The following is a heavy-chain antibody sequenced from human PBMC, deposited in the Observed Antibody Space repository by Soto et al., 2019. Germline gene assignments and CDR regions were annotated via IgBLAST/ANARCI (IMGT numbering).Heavy chain of an antibody. CDR1: GYSFTSYW. Sequence: GESLKISCKGSGYSFTSYWIGWVRQMPGKGLEWMGIIYPGDSDTRYSPSFQGQVTISADKSISTAYLQWSSLKASETAMYYCARLSANDYIWGSYRSGWFDPWGQGTLVTVSS. CDR3: ARLSANDYIWGSYRSGWFDP. D-gene: IGHD3-16*02. CDR2: IYPGDSDT. J-gene: IGHJ5*02. V-gene: IGHV5-51*01.